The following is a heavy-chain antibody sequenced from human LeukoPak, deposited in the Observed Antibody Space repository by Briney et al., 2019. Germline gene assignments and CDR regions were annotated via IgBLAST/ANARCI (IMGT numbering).Heavy chain of an antibody. CDR1: GFTFSSYA. J-gene: IGHJ4*02. D-gene: IGHD5-18*01. CDR2: ISYDGSNK. Sequence: GGSLRLSCAASGFTFSSYAMHWVRQAPGKGLEWVAVISYDGSNKYYADSVKGRFTISRDNSKNTLYLQMNSLRAEDTAVYYCAREHLDTAMDYWGQGTLVTVSS. CDR3: AREHLDTAMDY. V-gene: IGHV3-30*04.